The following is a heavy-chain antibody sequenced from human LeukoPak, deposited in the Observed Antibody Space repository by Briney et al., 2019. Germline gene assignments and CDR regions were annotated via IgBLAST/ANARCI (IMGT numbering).Heavy chain of an antibody. CDR1: GFTFSSYA. CDR2: ITGSGYST. D-gene: IGHD3-3*01. Sequence: QAGGSLRLSCAASGFTFSSYALSWLRQAPGKGLEWVSGITGSGYSTYYADSVKGRFTISRDNSESTVYLQMNSLRAEDTAVYYCSNGLYSYFGSGVEIDSWGQGTLVTVSS. J-gene: IGHJ4*02. CDR3: SNGLYSYFGSGVEIDS. V-gene: IGHV3-23*01.